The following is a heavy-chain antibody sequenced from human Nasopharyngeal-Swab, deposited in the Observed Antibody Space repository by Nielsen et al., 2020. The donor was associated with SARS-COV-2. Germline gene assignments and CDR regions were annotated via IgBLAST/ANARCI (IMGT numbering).Heavy chain of an antibody. CDR2: INSDGSST. CDR1: GFTFSSYW. Sequence: GESLKISCAASGFTFSSYWMHRVRQAPGKGLVWVSRINSDGSSTSYADSVKGRFTISRDNAKNTLYLQMNSLRAEDTAVYYCARSPTDYSNYAFDYWGQGTLVTVSS. CDR3: ARSPTDYSNYAFDY. V-gene: IGHV3-74*01. D-gene: IGHD4-11*01. J-gene: IGHJ4*02.